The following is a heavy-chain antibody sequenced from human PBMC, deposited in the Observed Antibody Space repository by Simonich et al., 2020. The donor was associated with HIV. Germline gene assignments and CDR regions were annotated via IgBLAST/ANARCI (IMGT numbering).Heavy chain of an antibody. V-gene: IGHV3-15*01. J-gene: IGHJ5*02. CDR1: GFTFINAW. CDR2: MKSKTDGGTT. D-gene: IGHD1-26*01. Sequence: EVQLVESGGGLVKPGESLRLSCAASGFTFINAWMNWVRQAPGKVREWVGRMKSKTDGGTTDYAAPVKGRFTISRDDSKNTLYLQMNSLKTEDTAVYYCATRREMTSWGQGTLVTVSS. CDR3: ATRREMTS.